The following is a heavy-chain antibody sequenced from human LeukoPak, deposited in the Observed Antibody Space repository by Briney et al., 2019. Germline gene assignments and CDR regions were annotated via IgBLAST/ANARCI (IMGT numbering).Heavy chain of an antibody. CDR2: ISSSSSYI. D-gene: IGHD1-26*01. CDR3: ARKGLGSYSDFDY. J-gene: IGHJ4*02. Sequence: GGSLRLSCAASGFTFSTYTMNWVRQAPGKGLEWLSSISSSSSYIYYADSVKGRFTISRDNAKNSLYLQMNSLRAEDTAVYYCARKGLGSYSDFDYWGQGTLVTVSS. CDR1: GFTFSTYT. V-gene: IGHV3-21*06.